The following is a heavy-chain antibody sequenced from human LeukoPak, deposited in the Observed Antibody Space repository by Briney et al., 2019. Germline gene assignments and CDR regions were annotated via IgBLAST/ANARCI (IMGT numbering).Heavy chain of an antibody. CDR1: GYTFTSYY. J-gene: IGHJ4*02. V-gene: IGHV1-46*01. D-gene: IGHD4-17*01. CDR3: ARELFYGDYVIPFDY. CDR2: INPSGGST. Sequence: ASVKVSCKASGYTFTSYYMHWVRQAPGQGLEWMGIINPSGGSTSYAQKFQGRVTMTRDMSTSTVYMELSSLISEDTAVYYCARELFYGDYVIPFDYWGQGTLVTVSS.